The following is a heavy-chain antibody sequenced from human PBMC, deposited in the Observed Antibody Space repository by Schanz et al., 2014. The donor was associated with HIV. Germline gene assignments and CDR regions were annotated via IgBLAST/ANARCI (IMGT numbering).Heavy chain of an antibody. CDR3: AKDRNWYDSKYRGKGNYYYFYGMDF. J-gene: IGHJ6*02. CDR1: GFTFSIYG. Sequence: QVQLVESGGGVVQPGGSLRLSCAASGFTFSIYGIHWVRQAPGKGLEWVALIPYDGNNDFYADSVKGRFTISRDNSKNTLYLQMNNLRAEDTAVYYCAKDRNWYDSKYRGKGNYYYFYGMDFWGQGTTVTVSS. D-gene: IGHD3-22*01. V-gene: IGHV3-30*18. CDR2: IPYDGNND.